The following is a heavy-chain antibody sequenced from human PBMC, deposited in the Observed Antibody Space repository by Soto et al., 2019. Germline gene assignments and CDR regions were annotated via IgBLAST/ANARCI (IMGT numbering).Heavy chain of an antibody. Sequence: PGGSLRLSCAASGFTVSSNYMSWVRQAPGKGLEWVSVIYSGGSTYYADYVKGRFTISRDNSKNTVHLQMNSLRAEDTAVYYCAREWELPNYYGMDVWGQGTTVTVSS. CDR2: IYSGGST. D-gene: IGHD1-26*01. J-gene: IGHJ6*02. V-gene: IGHV3-53*01. CDR3: AREWELPNYYGMDV. CDR1: GFTVSSNY.